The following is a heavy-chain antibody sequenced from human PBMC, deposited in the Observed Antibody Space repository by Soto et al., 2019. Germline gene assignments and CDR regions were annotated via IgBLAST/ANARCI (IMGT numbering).Heavy chain of an antibody. CDR3: GRGGRGWGSIRYFDL. Sequence: QVQLQQWGAGLLKPSETLSLTCAVYGGSFSGYYGSWVRQPPGKGLEGIGEINHSGSTNYNPSLKSRVTISVDTSKTQFSLKLSSVTAADTAVYYCGRGGRGWGSIRYFDLWGRGTLVTVSS. CDR1: GGSFSGYY. J-gene: IGHJ2*01. D-gene: IGHD2-21*01. V-gene: IGHV4-34*01. CDR2: INHSGST.